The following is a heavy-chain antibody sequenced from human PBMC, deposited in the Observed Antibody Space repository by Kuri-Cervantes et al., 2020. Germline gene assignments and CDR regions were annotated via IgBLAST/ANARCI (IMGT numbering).Heavy chain of an antibody. D-gene: IGHD6-19*01. J-gene: IGHJ4*02. CDR2: IWYDGSNK. V-gene: IGHV3-33*01. CDR1: GFTFSSYG. Sequence: GESLKISCAASGFTFSSYGMHWVRQAPGKGLEWVAVIWYDGSNKYYADSVKGRFTISRDNSKKTLYLQMNSLRAEDTAVYYCARGNSSGWFDYWGQGTLVTVSS. CDR3: ARGNSSGWFDY.